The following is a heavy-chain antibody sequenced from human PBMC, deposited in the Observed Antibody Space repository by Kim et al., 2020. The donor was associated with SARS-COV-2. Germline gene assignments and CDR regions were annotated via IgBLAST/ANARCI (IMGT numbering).Heavy chain of an antibody. Sequence: SETLSLTCAVSGGSISSSNWWSWVRQPPGKGLEWIGEIYHSGSTNYNPSLKSRVTISVDKSKNQFSLKLSSVTAADTAVYYCAREDGSGFYGMDVWGQGTTVTVSS. CDR1: GGSISSSNW. J-gene: IGHJ6*02. D-gene: IGHD3-10*01. CDR2: IYHSGST. CDR3: AREDGSGFYGMDV. V-gene: IGHV4-4*02.